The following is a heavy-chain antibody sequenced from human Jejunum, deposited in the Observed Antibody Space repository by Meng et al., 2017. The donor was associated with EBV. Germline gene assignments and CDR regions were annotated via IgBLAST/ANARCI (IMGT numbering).Heavy chain of an antibody. CDR2: INGDGSRT. V-gene: IGHV3-74*01. CDR1: GFTLSGFG. J-gene: IGHJ4*02. Sequence: VKRVESGGGLIQPGGSLRLSWGVSGFTLSGFGMYWVRQVPGKGLVWISRINGDGSRTTYADSVKDRFTISRDNAKNTLYLQMNSLRAEDTAVYYCAKDRNYYIDYWGQGTLVTVSS. CDR3: AKDRNYYIDY.